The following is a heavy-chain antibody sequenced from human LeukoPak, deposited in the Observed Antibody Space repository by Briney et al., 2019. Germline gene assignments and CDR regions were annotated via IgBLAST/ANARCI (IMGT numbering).Heavy chain of an antibody. J-gene: IGHJ5*02. CDR1: GGYTGSHY. D-gene: IGHD2/OR15-2a*01. CDR2: ISPSGTT. CDR3: ARDFYASGFYFWFDP. Sequence: SETLSLTCTVSGGYTGSHYWSWIRQPAGKGLEWIGRISPSGTTHYNPSLGSRVTMSVDTSNNYFSLRLSSVTAADTAVYYCARDFYASGFYFWFDPWGRGILVTVSS. V-gene: IGHV4-4*07.